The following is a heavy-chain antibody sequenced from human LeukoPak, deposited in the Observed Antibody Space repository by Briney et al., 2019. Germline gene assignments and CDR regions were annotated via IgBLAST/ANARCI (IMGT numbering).Heavy chain of an antibody. D-gene: IGHD1-26*01. CDR3: IKDRIGTWSFDH. V-gene: IGHV3-64D*06. J-gene: IGHJ4*02. CDR1: GFTFSGHF. Sequence: GGSLRLSCSASGFTFSGHFMHWVRQAPGKGLEYVSSISINGDKTYYAESVKGRFTVSRDNSKNTLYLQLSSLRVEDTAVYYCIKDRIGTWSFDHWGQGTLLTVSS. CDR2: ISINGDKT.